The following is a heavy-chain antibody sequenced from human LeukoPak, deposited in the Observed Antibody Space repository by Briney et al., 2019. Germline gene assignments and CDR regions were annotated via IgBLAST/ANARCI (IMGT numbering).Heavy chain of an antibody. Sequence: GASVKVSCKASGYTFTSYDINWVRQATGQGLGWMGWMNPNSGNTGYAQKFQGRVTMTRNTSISTAYMELSSLRSEDTAVYYCARGTRLRYFDWLLSRVAFDIWGQGTMVTVSS. D-gene: IGHD3-9*01. J-gene: IGHJ3*02. CDR1: GYTFTSYD. V-gene: IGHV1-8*01. CDR2: MNPNSGNT. CDR3: ARGTRLRYFDWLLSRVAFDI.